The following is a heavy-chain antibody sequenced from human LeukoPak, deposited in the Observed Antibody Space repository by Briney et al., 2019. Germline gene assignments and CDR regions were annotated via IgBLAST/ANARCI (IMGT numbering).Heavy chain of an antibody. V-gene: IGHV3-48*03. Sequence: PGGSLRLSCAASGFTFSSCEMNWVRQAPGKGLEWVSYISSSGSTIYYADSVKGRFTISRDNAKNSLYLQMNSLRAEDTAVYYCARDGAAAGTVTDYWGQGTLVTVSS. CDR1: GFTFSSCE. D-gene: IGHD6-13*01. CDR2: ISSSGSTI. CDR3: ARDGAAAGTVTDY. J-gene: IGHJ4*02.